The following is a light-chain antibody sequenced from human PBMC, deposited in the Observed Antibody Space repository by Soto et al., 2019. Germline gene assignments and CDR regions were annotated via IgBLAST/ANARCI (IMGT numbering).Light chain of an antibody. V-gene: IGKV1-5*01. J-gene: IGKJ1*01. CDR2: DAS. Sequence: DIQMTQSPSTLSGSVGDRVTTTCRSSQSMSTWLAWYQQKPGKAPKLLIYDASSLESGVPSRFRGSGSGTEFSLTISSLQPDDFATYYCQQYHGYWAFGQGTKV. CDR3: QQYHGYWA. CDR1: QSMSTW.